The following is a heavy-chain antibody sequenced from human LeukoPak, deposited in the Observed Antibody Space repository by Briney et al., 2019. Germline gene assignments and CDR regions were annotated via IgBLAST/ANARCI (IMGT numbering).Heavy chain of an antibody. D-gene: IGHD6-19*01. V-gene: IGHV3-7*01. CDR3: ARGGRGGSGWYFDY. CDR2: IKQDGSEK. CDR1: GFTFSSYW. J-gene: IGHJ4*02. Sequence: GGSLRLSCAASGFTFSSYWMSWVRQAPGKGLEWVANIKQDGSEKYYVDSVKGRFTISRDNAKNSLYLQMNSLRAEDTAVYYCARGGRGGSGWYFDYWGQGTLVTVSS.